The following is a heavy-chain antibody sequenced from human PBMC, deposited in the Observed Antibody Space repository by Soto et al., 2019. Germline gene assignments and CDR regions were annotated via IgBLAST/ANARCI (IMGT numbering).Heavy chain of an antibody. CDR3: ARQDRVVAEGRWFDP. J-gene: IGHJ5*02. CDR2: VHYSGNT. V-gene: IGHV4-38-2*02. D-gene: IGHD2-15*01. CDR1: GYSISSGYH. Sequence: GTLSLTCTVSGYSISSGYHWSCIRQPPGKGLEWLGSVHYSGNTYYNPSLKSRLTISVDKSKNQFSLNLSSVTAADTAVYYCARQDRVVAEGRWFDPWGQGTLVTVSS.